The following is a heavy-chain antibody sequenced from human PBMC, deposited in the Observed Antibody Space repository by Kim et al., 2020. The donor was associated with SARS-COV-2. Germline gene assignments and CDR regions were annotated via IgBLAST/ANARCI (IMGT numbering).Heavy chain of an antibody. CDR1: GGSISSGRYY. CDR2: IYTSGST. J-gene: IGHJ6*02. V-gene: IGHV4-61*02. CDR3: ARDIPYYYDSSGYYYYYYGMDV. D-gene: IGHD3-22*01. Sequence: SETLSLTCTVSGGSISSGRYYWSWIRQPAGKGLEWIGRIYTSGSTNYNPSLKSRVTISVDTAKNQLSLKLSSVTAADTAVYYCARDIPYYYDSSGYYYYYYGMDVWGQGTTVTVSS.